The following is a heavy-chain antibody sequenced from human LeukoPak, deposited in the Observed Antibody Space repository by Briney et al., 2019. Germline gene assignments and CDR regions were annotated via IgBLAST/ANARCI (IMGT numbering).Heavy chain of an antibody. V-gene: IGHV4-34*01. CDR2: INQSGST. J-gene: IGHJ5*02. CDR1: GFTFSSYC. Sequence: GSLSLSCAASGFTFSSYCMSWIRQPPGKGLEWLGEINQSGSTNYKPSLKSQLTISVDTSKNQFSLKLSSVTAADTDVYYCARVAGYCSGGRGRTRFVPWGEGSLVTVSS. D-gene: IGHD2-15*01. CDR3: ARVAGYCSGGRGRTRFVP.